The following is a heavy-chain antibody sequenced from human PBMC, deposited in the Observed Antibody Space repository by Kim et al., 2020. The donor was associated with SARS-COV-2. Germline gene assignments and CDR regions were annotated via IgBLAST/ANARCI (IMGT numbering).Heavy chain of an antibody. CDR3: ARDRLGYYYYYGVDV. D-gene: IGHD6-6*01. Sequence: DSVKGRFTISRDNAKNSLYLQMNSLRAEDTAVYYCARDRLGYYYYYGVDVWGQGTTVTVSS. J-gene: IGHJ6*02. V-gene: IGHV3-11*01.